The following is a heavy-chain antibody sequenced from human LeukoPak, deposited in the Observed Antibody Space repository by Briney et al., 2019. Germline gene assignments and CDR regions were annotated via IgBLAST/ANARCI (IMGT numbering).Heavy chain of an antibody. J-gene: IGHJ2*01. Sequence: SETLSLTCTVSGGSIRSYYWSWIRQPPGKGLEWIAYIYYSGSTNYNPSLKSRVAISVDTSKNQFSLKLSSVTAADTAVYYCARVYYSNSYDYWYFDLWGRGTLVTVSS. CDR2: IYYSGST. V-gene: IGHV4-59*01. D-gene: IGHD6-13*01. CDR3: ARVYYSNSYDYWYFDL. CDR1: GGSIRSYY.